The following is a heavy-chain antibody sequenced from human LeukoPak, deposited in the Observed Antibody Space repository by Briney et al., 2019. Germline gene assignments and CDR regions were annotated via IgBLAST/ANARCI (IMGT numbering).Heavy chain of an antibody. D-gene: IGHD6-13*01. CDR2: IYPGDSDT. J-gene: IGHJ4*02. CDR3: ARHGGGYSTSWYVIDY. CDR1: GYSFTTYW. V-gene: IGHV5-51*01. Sequence: GESLKISCKGSGYSFTTYWIGWVRHMPGKGLEWMGIIYPGDSDTRYSPSFQGQVTISADKSISTAYLQWSSLKAPDTAMYYCARHGGGYSTSWYVIDYWGQGTLVTVSS.